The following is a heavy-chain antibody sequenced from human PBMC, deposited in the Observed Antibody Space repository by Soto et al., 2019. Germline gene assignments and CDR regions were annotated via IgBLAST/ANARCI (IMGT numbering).Heavy chain of an antibody. Sequence: QLQLQESGPGLVKPSETLSLTCTVSGGSISSSSYYWGWIRQPPGKGLEWIGSIYYSGSTYYNPSLKSRVTISVDTSKTQSSLKLSSVTAADTAVYYCVQGPGAVVDYWGQGTLVTVSS. D-gene: IGHD6-19*01. J-gene: IGHJ4*02. CDR2: IYYSGST. CDR3: VQGPGAVVDY. V-gene: IGHV4-39*01. CDR1: GGSISSSSYY.